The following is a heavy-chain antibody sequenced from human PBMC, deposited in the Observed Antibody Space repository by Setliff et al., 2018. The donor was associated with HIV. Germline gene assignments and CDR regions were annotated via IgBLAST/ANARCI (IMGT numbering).Heavy chain of an antibody. Sequence: SETLSLTCSVYGDSIGSNTFYWGWLRQPPGKEPEWIGSINHSGNTYYYPSLKSRVTMSVETSQNQFSLSLSSVAATDTAVYYCARHRASSSGFPLDFWGQGILVTVSS. J-gene: IGHJ4*02. CDR3: ARHRASSSGFPLDF. CDR2: INHSGNT. V-gene: IGHV4-39*01. CDR1: GDSIGSNTFY. D-gene: IGHD6-6*01.